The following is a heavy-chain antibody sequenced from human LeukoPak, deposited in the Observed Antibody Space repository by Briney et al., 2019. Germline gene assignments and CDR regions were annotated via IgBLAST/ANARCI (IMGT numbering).Heavy chain of an antibody. V-gene: IGHV4-59*11. Sequence: PSETLSLTCAVSDDSFSSHYWTWIRQPPGKGLEWIGYISYIGSTNYNPSLKSRDTISIDTSRNQFSLRLSSVTAADTAVYYCARDLVTVTKGFDIWGQGTMVSVSS. CDR2: ISYIGST. CDR1: DDSFSSHY. D-gene: IGHD4-17*01. CDR3: ARDLVTVTKGFDI. J-gene: IGHJ3*02.